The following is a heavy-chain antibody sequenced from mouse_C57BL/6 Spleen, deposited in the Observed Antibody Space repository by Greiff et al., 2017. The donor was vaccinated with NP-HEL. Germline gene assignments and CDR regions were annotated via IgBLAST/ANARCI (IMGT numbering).Heavy chain of an antibody. CDR1: GFTFTDYY. V-gene: IGHV5-16*01. CDR3: ARDRGDYYGRELYFDY. CDR2: INYDGSST. J-gene: IGHJ2*01. D-gene: IGHD1-1*01. Sequence: EVMLVESEGGLVQPGSSMKLSCTASGFTFTDYYMAWVRQVPEKGLEWVANINYDGSSTYYLDSLKSRFIISRDNAKNILYLQMSSLKSEDTATYYCARDRGDYYGRELYFDYWGQGTTLTVSS.